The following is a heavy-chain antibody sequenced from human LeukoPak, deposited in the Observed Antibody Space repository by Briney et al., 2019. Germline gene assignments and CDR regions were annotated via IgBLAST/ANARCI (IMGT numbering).Heavy chain of an antibody. CDR1: GGSISSSSYY. CDR2: IYYSGST. V-gene: IGHV4-39*01. D-gene: IGHD6-19*01. CDR3: ARHPTIAVAGSWLDP. Sequence: SETLSLTCTVSGGSISSSSYYWGWIRQPPGKGLEWIGSIYYSGSTYYNPSLKSRVTISVDTSKNQFSLKLSSVTAADTAVYYCARHPTIAVAGSWLDPWGQGTLVTVSS. J-gene: IGHJ5*02.